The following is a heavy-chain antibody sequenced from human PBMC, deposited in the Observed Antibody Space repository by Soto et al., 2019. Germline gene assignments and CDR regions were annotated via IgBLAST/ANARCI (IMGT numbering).Heavy chain of an antibody. D-gene: IGHD3-22*01. V-gene: IGHV4-39*01. CDR3: ARDFFDSSDYTTNWFDP. Sequence: SETLSLTCSVSGDSISNSRFYWAWIRQPPGEGLEWIGSIYHTGNAYYNPSLKSRVTISVVTSKNQFSLKLTSVTAADAALYYCARDFFDSSDYTTNWFDPWGQGTLVTVSS. CDR2: IYHTGNA. J-gene: IGHJ5*02. CDR1: GDSISNSRFY.